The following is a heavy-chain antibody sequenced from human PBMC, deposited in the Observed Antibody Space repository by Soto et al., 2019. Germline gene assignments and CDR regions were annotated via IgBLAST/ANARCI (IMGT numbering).Heavy chain of an antibody. CDR1: GFTFSYHA. CDR2: ISYDGDNK. Sequence: QVQLVESGGGVVQPGRSLRLSCAASGFTFSYHALNWVRQAPGKGLEWVAVISYDGDNKYIAEAVKGRLTISRDNPKNTVSLQMNSLRTEETAMYFCARGTTTSAFSGMDVWGQGTTVTVSS. V-gene: IGHV3-30-3*01. D-gene: IGHD1-1*01. J-gene: IGHJ6*02. CDR3: ARGTTTSAFSGMDV.